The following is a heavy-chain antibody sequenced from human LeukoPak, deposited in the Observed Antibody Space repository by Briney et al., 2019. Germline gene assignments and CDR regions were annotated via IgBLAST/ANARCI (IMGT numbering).Heavy chain of an antibody. D-gene: IGHD2-2*01. Sequence: PGGSLRLSCAASGFTFSSYSMNWVRQAPGKGLEWVSSISSSSSYIYYADSVKGRFTISRDNAKNSLYLQMNSLRAEDTAVYYCARENCSSTSCYASVINYWGQGTLVTVSS. CDR1: GFTFSSYS. CDR3: ARENCSSTSCYASVINY. V-gene: IGHV3-21*01. CDR2: ISSSSSYI. J-gene: IGHJ4*02.